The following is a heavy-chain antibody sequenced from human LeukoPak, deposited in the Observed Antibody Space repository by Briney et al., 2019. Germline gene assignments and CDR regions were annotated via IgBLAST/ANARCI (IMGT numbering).Heavy chain of an antibody. CDR3: TRVIVATKDY. J-gene: IGHJ4*02. Sequence: GGSLRLSCTGSGFTFGDYAMNWVRQAPGKGLEWVGFIRSKNYGGTTEYAASVKGRFTISRDDSKSIAYLQMNSLKTEDTAMYYCTRVIVATKDYWGQGTLVTVSS. V-gene: IGHV3-49*04. D-gene: IGHD5-12*01. CDR2: IRSKNYGGTT. CDR1: GFTFGDYA.